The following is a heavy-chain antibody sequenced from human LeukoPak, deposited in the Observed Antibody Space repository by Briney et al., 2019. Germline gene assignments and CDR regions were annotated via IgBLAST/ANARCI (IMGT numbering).Heavy chain of an antibody. V-gene: IGHV7-4-1*02. CDR3: ARVDSSFDFDY. Sequence: ASVKVSCKGSGYTFTKYAISWVRQAPGQGLEYMGWIDTNTGNPTYAQGFTGRFVFSLDTSVSTAYLQISSLKAEDTAVYYCARVDSSFDFDYWGQGTLVTVSS. CDR2: IDTNTGNP. D-gene: IGHD2-2*01. J-gene: IGHJ4*02. CDR1: GYTFTKYA.